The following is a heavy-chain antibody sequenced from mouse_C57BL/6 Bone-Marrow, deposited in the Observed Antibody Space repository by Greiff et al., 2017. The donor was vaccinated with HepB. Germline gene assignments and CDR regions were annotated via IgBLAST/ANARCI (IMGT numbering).Heavy chain of an antibody. V-gene: IGHV1-81*01. J-gene: IGHJ4*01. CDR3: ARPLSTWGYAMDY. CDR1: GYTFTSYG. Sequence: QVQLQQSGAELARPGASVKLSCKASGYTFTSYGISWVKQRTGQGLEWIGEIYPRSGNTYYNEKFKGKATLTADKSSSTAYMELRSLTSEDAAVYFCARPLSTWGYAMDYWGQGTSVTVSS. CDR2: IYPRSGNT.